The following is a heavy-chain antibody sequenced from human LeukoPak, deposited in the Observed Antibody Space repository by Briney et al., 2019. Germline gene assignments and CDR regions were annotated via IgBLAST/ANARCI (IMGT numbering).Heavy chain of an antibody. CDR2: INPNSGGT. CDR3: ARDYSMYYYDSSGYESWFDP. J-gene: IGHJ5*02. Sequence: ASVKVSCKASVYTFTAYYMHWVRQAPGQGVEGMGWINPNSGGTNYAQKFQGRVTMTRDTSISTAYMELSRLRSDDTAVYYCARDYSMYYYDSSGYESWFDPWGQGTLVTVSS. V-gene: IGHV1-2*02. D-gene: IGHD3-22*01. CDR1: VYTFTAYY.